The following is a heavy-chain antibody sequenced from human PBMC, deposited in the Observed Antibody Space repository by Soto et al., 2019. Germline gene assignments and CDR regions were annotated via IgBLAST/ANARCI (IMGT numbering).Heavy chain of an antibody. CDR3: AKDMKWLVQGGWVDP. CDR2: ISGSGGST. J-gene: IGHJ5*02. D-gene: IGHD6-19*01. V-gene: IGHV3-23*01. Sequence: EVQLLESGGGLVQPGGSLRLSCAASGFIFSNYAMSWVRQAPGKGLEWVSAISGSGGSTYYADSVKGRFTISRDNSKNTLYVQMQSRRAEDTAVYYCAKDMKWLVQGGWVDPWGQGTLVTVSS. CDR1: GFIFSNYA.